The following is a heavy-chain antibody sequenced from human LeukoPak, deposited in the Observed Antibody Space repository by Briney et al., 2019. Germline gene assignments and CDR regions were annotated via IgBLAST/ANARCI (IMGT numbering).Heavy chain of an antibody. D-gene: IGHD1-26*01. CDR1: GYTFTSYG. V-gene: IGHV1-18*01. CDR2: ISAYNGNT. J-gene: IGHJ4*02. Sequence: ASVKVSCKASGYTFTSYGISWVRQAPGQGLEWMGWISAYNGNTNYAQKLQGRVTMTTDTSTSTAYMELRSLRSDDTAVYYCARGASLEPTPTLGYWGQGTLVTVYS. CDR3: ARGASLEPTPTLGY.